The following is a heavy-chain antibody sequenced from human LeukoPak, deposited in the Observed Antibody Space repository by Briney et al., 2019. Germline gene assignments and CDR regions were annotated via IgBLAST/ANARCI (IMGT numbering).Heavy chain of an antibody. CDR1: GFSFTTYW. D-gene: IGHD6-19*01. CDR3: ARLGSGWYWYYYYYMDV. Sequence: GGSLRLSCAASGFSFTTYWMSWVRQAPGKGLEWVANINQDGTEKYYVDSVKGRFTISRDNAKSSLYLQMNSLRAEDTALYYCARLGSGWYWYYYYYMDVWGKGTTVTVSS. V-gene: IGHV3-7*03. CDR2: INQDGTEK. J-gene: IGHJ6*03.